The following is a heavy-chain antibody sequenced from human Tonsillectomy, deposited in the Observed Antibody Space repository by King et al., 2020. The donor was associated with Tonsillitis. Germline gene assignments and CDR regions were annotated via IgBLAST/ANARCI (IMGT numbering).Heavy chain of an antibody. CDR3: ARSTTGDPSPFDS. D-gene: IGHD1-1*01. J-gene: IGHJ4*02. V-gene: IGHV3-30-3*01. Sequence: VQLVESGGGVVQPGRSLRLSCAASGFSFSSYTMHWVRQTPGKGLEWVGVISNAGNTRFYADSVKGRFTISRDNSNNRLHLQMNSLTAEDTAVYYCARSTTGDPSPFDSWGQGTLVTVTS. CDR2: ISNAGNTR. CDR1: GFSFSSYT.